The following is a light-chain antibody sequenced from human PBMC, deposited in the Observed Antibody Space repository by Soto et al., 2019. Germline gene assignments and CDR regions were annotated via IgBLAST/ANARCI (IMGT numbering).Light chain of an antibody. CDR1: QSVSSN. V-gene: IGKV3-15*01. CDR3: QQYNSWLT. CDR2: GAS. Sequence: IVMTQSPATLSVSPGERATLSCRASQSVSSNLAGYQQKPGQAPRLLIYGASTRATGIPARFSGSGSGTDFTLTITGLQSEDFAVYYCQQYNSWLTFGGGTKVEIK. J-gene: IGKJ4*01.